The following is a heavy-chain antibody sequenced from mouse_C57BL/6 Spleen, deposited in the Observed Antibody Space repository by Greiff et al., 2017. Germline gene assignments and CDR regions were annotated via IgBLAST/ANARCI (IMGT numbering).Heavy chain of an antibody. CDR2: INPNNGGT. V-gene: IGHV1-26*01. CDR1: GYTFTDYY. J-gene: IGHJ3*01. Sequence: VQLQQSGPELVKPGASVKISCKASGYTFTDYYMNWVKQSHGKSLEWIGDINPNNGGTSYNQKFKGKATLTVDKSSSTAYMELRSLTSEDSAVYYCARSLVFAYWGQGTLVTVSA. CDR3: ARSLVFAY.